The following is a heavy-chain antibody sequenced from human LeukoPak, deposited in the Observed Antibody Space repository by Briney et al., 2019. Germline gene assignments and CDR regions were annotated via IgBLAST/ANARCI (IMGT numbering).Heavy chain of an antibody. D-gene: IGHD2-15*01. J-gene: IGHJ4*02. CDR1: GGSISSGGYY. Sequence: SETLSLTCTVSGGSISSGGYYWSWIRQHPGKGLEWIGYIYYSGSTYYNPSLKSRVTISVDTSKNQFSLKLSSVTAADTAVYYCARVAHEGSFDYWGQGTLVTVSS. CDR2: IYYSGST. CDR3: ARVAHEGSFDY. V-gene: IGHV4-31*03.